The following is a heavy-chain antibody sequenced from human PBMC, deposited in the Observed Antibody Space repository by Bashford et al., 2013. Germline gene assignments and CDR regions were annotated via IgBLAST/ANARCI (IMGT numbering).Heavy chain of an antibody. D-gene: IGHD2-21*02. J-gene: IGHJ2*01. CDR2: INPNSGGT. Sequence: WVRQAPGQGLEWMGWINPNSGGTNYAQKFQGRVTMTRDTSISTAYMELGSLESEDTAVYYCAKDYCAGDCASFFDLWGRGTLVTVSS. CDR3: AKDYCAGDCASFFDL. V-gene: IGHV1-2*02.